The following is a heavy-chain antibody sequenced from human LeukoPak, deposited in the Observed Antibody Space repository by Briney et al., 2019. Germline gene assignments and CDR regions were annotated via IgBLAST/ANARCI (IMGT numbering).Heavy chain of an antibody. CDR2: IIPIFGTA. J-gene: IGHJ4*02. Sequence: SVKVSCKASGGTFSIYAISWVRQAPGQGLEWMGGIIPIFGTANYAQKFQGRVTITADESTSTAYMELSSLRSEDTAVYYCARNRLWQYYFDYWGQGTLVTVSS. CDR3: ARNRLWQYYFDY. CDR1: GGTFSIYA. V-gene: IGHV1-69*13. D-gene: IGHD4/OR15-4a*01.